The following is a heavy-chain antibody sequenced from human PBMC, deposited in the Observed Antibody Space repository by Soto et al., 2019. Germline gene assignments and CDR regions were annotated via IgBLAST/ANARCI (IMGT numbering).Heavy chain of an antibody. CDR3: ARHFHYGDYPHYYYYMDV. CDR1: GGSISSYY. CDR2: IYYSGST. Sequence: SETLSLTCTVSGGSISSYYWSWIRQPPGKGLEWIGYIYYSGSTNYNPSLKSRVTISVDTSKNQFSLKLSSVTAADTAVYYCARHFHYGDYPHYYYYMDVWGKGTTVTVSS. D-gene: IGHD4-17*01. J-gene: IGHJ6*03. V-gene: IGHV4-59*01.